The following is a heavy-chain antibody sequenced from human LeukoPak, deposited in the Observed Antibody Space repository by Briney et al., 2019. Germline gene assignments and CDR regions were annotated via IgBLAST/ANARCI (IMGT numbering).Heavy chain of an antibody. J-gene: IGHJ5*02. CDR3: ARDRRCSSTSCYSWFDP. CDR1: GGSISSYY. Sequence: SETLSLTCTVSGGSISSYYWSWIRQPPGKALEWIGYIYYSGNTNYNPSLKSRVTMSLDTSKNQFSLRLSSVTAADTAVYYCARDRRCSSTSCYSWFDPWGQGTLVTVSS. V-gene: IGHV4-59*01. D-gene: IGHD2-2*01. CDR2: IYYSGNT.